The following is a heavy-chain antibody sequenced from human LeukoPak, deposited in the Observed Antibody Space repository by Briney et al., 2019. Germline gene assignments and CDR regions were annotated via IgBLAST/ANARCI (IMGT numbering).Heavy chain of an antibody. CDR1: GFTFSSYA. CDR3: AKDGDFWSGYYSYYYYMDV. CDR2: ISGSGGST. J-gene: IGHJ6*03. D-gene: IGHD3-3*01. V-gene: IGHV3-23*01. Sequence: GGSLRLSCAASGFTFSSYAMSWVRQAPGKGLEWVSAISGSGGSTYYADSVKGRFTISRDNSKNTLYLQMNSLRAEDTAVYYCAKDGDFWSGYYSYYYYMDVWGKGTTVTVSS.